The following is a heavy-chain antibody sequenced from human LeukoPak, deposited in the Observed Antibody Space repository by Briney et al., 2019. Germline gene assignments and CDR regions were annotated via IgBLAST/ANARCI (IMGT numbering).Heavy chain of an antibody. V-gene: IGHV1-8*01. CDR3: AGRYFDWGPVDY. CDR1: GYTFTSYD. D-gene: IGHD3-9*01. Sequence: ASVKVSCKASGYTFTSYDINWVRQATGQGLEWMGWMNPNSSNTGYAQKFQGRVTMTRNTSISTAYMELCSLRSEDTAVYYCAGRYFDWGPVDYWGQGTLVTVSS. CDR2: MNPNSSNT. J-gene: IGHJ4*02.